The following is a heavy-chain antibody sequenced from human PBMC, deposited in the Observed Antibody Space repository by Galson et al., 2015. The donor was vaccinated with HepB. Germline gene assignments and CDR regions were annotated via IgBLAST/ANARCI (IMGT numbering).Heavy chain of an antibody. J-gene: IGHJ4*02. CDR3: ARRAVAGTQHYYFDY. CDR2: INAGNGNT. CDR1: GYTFTSYA. D-gene: IGHD6-19*01. Sequence: SVKVSCKASGYTFTSYAMHWVRQAPGQRLEWMGWINAGNGNTKYSQKFQGRVTITRDTSASTAYMELSSLRSEDTAVYYCARRAVAGTQHYYFDYWGQGTLVTVSS. V-gene: IGHV1-3*01.